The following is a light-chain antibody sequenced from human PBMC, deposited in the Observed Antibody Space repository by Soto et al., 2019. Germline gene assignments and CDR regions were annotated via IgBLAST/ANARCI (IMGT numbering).Light chain of an antibody. CDR1: EDISTW. J-gene: IGKJ5*01. Sequence: DIQMTQSPSSVSASVGDRVTITCRSSEDISTWLAWYQQKPGKAPKLLIYAASSLQSGVPSRFSGSGSGTDFTLTISSLQPEDFATYYCQHDDSFPLITFGPGTRLEIK. CDR3: QHDDSFPLIT. CDR2: AAS. V-gene: IGKV1-12*01.